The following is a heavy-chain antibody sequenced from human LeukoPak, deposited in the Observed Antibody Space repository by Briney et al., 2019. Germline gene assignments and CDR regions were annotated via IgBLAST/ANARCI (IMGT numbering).Heavy chain of an antibody. D-gene: IGHD4-17*01. V-gene: IGHV3-21*04. CDR1: GFPYSSYS. CDR2: ISSSSSYI. CDR3: AKDYGVSDWCFDL. Sequence: GGSLRLSCAASGFPYSSYSMNWLRQAPGKGLEWVSSISSSSSYIYYAHSVKGRFTIPRDNAKNALYLHMNSLRAVDTAIYDCAKDYGVSDWCFDLWGRGTLVTVS. J-gene: IGHJ2*01.